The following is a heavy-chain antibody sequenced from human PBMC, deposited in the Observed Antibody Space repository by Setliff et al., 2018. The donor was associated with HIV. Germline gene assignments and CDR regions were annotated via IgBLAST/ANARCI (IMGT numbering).Heavy chain of an antibody. V-gene: IGHV1-46*01. Sequence: ASVKVSCKASGYTFTSYYMHWVRQAPGQGLEWMAMVSPFDDGTNYAQKFQGRVTMTRDTSTSTAYMELSSLRSEDTAVYYCARRVGQWLVHGWFDPWGQGTLVTVSS. CDR1: GYTFTSYY. CDR2: VSPFDDGT. J-gene: IGHJ5*02. D-gene: IGHD6-19*01. CDR3: ARRVGQWLVHGWFDP.